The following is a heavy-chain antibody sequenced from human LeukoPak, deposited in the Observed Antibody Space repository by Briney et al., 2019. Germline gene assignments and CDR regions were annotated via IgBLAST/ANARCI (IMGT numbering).Heavy chain of an antibody. CDR2: ISSSSYT. J-gene: IGHJ4*02. V-gene: IGHV3-11*05. D-gene: IGHD1-26*01. Sequence: GGSLRLSCAASGFTFSDYYMSWIRQAPGKGLEWVSYISSSSYTNYADSVKGRFTISRDNAKNSLYLQMNSLRAEDTAVYYCAREGYSGSYRVFDYWGQGTLVTVSS. CDR1: GFTFSDYY. CDR3: AREGYSGSYRVFDY.